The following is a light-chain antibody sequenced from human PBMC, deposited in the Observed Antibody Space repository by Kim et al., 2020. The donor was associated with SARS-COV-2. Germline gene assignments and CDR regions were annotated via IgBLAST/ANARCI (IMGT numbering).Light chain of an antibody. CDR1: QSISSY. CDR3: QQSYSTPWT. J-gene: IGKJ1*01. V-gene: IGKV1-39*01. CDR2: AAS. Sequence: AAIGDRVSITCRASQSISSYLNWYQQKPGKAPKLLIYAASSLQSGVPSRFSGSGSGTDFTLTISSLQPEDFATYYCQQSYSTPWTFGQGTKVDIK.